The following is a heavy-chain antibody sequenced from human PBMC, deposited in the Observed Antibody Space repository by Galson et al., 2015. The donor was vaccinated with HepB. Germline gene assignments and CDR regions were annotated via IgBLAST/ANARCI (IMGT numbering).Heavy chain of an antibody. CDR3: AREEPEGGSSGWLGVDY. Sequence: SLRLSCAASGFTFSSYWMSWVRQAPGKGLEWVANIKQDGSEKYYVDSVKGRFTISRDNAKNSLYLQMNSLRAEDTAVYYCAREEPEGGSSGWLGVDYWGQGTLVTVSS. V-gene: IGHV3-7*03. D-gene: IGHD6-19*01. J-gene: IGHJ4*02. CDR1: GFTFSSYW. CDR2: IKQDGSEK.